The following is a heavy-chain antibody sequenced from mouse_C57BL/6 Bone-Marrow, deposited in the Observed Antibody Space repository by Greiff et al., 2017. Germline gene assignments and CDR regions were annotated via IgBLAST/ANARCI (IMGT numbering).Heavy chain of an antibody. Sequence: DVMLVESGGGLVQPGGSLKLSCAASGFTFSDYYMYWVRQTPEKRLEWVAYISNGGGRTYYPDTVKGRFTISRTNAKNTLYLQMSRLKSEDTAMYYCARHGGAGAWFAYWGQGTLVTVSA. D-gene: IGHD1-1*02. V-gene: IGHV5-12*01. J-gene: IGHJ3*01. CDR1: GFTFSDYY. CDR3: ARHGGAGAWFAY. CDR2: ISNGGGRT.